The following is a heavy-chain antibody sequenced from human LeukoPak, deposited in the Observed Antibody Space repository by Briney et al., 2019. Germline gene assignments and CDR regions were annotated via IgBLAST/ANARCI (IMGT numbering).Heavy chain of an antibody. CDR2: ISNSGST. Sequence: SETLSLTCTVSGDPISSVGHYWTWIRQHPGKGLEFIGYISNSGSTYYNPSLRSRVAISVDTSRNQFSLKLTSVTDADSAVYYCAREAGTPYFDPWGQGALVTVSS. D-gene: IGHD3-10*01. CDR3: AREAGTPYFDP. J-gene: IGHJ4*02. CDR1: GDPISSVGHY. V-gene: IGHV4-31*03.